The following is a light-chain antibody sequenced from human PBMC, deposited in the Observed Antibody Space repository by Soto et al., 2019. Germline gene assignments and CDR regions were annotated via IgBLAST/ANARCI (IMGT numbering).Light chain of an antibody. CDR1: QSVNGNY. CDR3: QQYGSSFRYT. Sequence: EIVLTQSPGTLSLSPGERATLSCRASQSVNGNYLTWYQQKPGQAPRLLIYGASSRATGIPDRFSGSGSGTAFTRTISRLEPEDFAVYYCQQYGSSFRYTFGQGTKLEIK. CDR2: GAS. J-gene: IGKJ2*01. V-gene: IGKV3-20*01.